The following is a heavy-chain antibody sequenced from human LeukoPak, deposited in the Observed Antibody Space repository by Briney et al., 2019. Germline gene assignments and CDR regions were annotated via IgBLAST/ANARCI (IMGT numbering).Heavy chain of an antibody. CDR3: TRDVVVRGVIRGSNWFDP. CDR2: IRSKAYGGTT. Sequence: SGGSLRLSCTASGFTFGDYAMSWVRQAPGKGLEWVGFIRSKAYGGTTEYAASVKGRFTISRDDSKSIAYLQMNSLKTEDTAVYYCTRDVVVRGVIRGSNWFDPWGQGTLVTVSS. CDR1: GFTFGDYA. V-gene: IGHV3-49*04. D-gene: IGHD3-10*01. J-gene: IGHJ5*02.